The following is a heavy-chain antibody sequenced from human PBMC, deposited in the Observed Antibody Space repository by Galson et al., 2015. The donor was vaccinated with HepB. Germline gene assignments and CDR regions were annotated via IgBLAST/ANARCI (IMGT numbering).Heavy chain of an antibody. V-gene: IGHV3-30*03. J-gene: IGHJ4*02. CDR2: IAYDGSNK. CDR1: GFTFSRYA. D-gene: IGHD6-19*01. CDR3: ARGLSSGWYGDF. Sequence: SLRLSCAASGFTFSRYAMNWVRQAPGKGLEWMAVIAYDGSNKYYADSVRVRFTISRDNSKNTLYLQMHGLRPEDTAVYYCARGLSSGWYGDFWGQGALVTVSS.